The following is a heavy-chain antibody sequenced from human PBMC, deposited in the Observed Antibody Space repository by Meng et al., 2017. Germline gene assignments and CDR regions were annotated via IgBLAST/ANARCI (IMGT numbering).Heavy chain of an antibody. CDR3: ARGSSSWITNWFDP. V-gene: IGHV1-8*01. Sequence: AGVKSLWASVKVSCKASGDTITSYDINWVRQATGQGLEWMGWMNPNSGNTGYAQKYQGRVTMTRNTSISTAYMELSSLRSEDTAVYYCARGSSSWITNWFDPWGQETLVTVSS. CDR1: GDTITSYD. CDR2: MNPNSGNT. D-gene: IGHD6-13*01. J-gene: IGHJ5*02.